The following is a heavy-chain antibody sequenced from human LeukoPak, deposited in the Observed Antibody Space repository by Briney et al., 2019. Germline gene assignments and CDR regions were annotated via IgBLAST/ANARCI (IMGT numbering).Heavy chain of an antibody. J-gene: IGHJ4*02. CDR2: ISYDGSNK. CDR1: GFTFSSYG. CDR3: AKSFIAAAAGLFDY. D-gene: IGHD6-13*01. Sequence: GGSLRLSCAASGFTFSSYGMHWVRQAPGKGLQWVAVISYDGSNKYYADSVKGRFTISRDNSKNTLYLQMNSLRAEDTAVYYCAKSFIAAAAGLFDYWGQGTLVTVSS. V-gene: IGHV3-30*18.